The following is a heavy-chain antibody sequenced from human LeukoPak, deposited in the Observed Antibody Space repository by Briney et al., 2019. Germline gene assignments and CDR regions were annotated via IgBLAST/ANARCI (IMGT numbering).Heavy chain of an antibody. Sequence: GASVKVSCKASGYTFTGYYMHWVRQAPGQGLEWMGWINPNSGGTNYAQKFQGWVTMARDTSISTAYMELSRLRSDDTAVYYCARARDTAMDSDYWGQGTLVTVSS. D-gene: IGHD5-18*01. CDR1: GYTFTGYY. CDR2: INPNSGGT. V-gene: IGHV1-2*04. CDR3: ARARDTAMDSDY. J-gene: IGHJ4*02.